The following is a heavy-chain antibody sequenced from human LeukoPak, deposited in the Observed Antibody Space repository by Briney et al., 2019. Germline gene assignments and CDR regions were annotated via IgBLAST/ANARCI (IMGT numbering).Heavy chain of an antibody. CDR3: ARWDIEDAFDI. CDR2: IYYSGST. Sequence: SETLSLTCAVSGYSLSNNNWWGWIRQPPGKGLEWIGYIYYSGSTNYNPSLKSRVTISVDTSKNQFSLKLSSVTAADTAVYYCARWDIEDAFDIWGQGTMVTVSS. J-gene: IGHJ3*02. V-gene: IGHV4-28*01. CDR1: GYSLSNNNW. D-gene: IGHD1-26*01.